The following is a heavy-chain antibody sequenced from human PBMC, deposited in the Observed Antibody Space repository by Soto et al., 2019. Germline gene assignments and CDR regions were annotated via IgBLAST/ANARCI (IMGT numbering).Heavy chain of an antibody. V-gene: IGHV3-15*01. Sequence: EVPLVESGGGLVEPGGSIRLSCVASGFTFTKAYMTWVRQAPGKGLEWVGRIKGSHAGGTTDYATSVKGRFTISRDDSKNTLYLQMNSLKTEDTSVYYCATEGGYPGSNLDGAYWGQGTLVTVSS. D-gene: IGHD1-26*01. CDR1: GFTFTKAY. CDR3: ATEGGYPGSNLDGAY. J-gene: IGHJ4*02. CDR2: IKGSHAGGTT.